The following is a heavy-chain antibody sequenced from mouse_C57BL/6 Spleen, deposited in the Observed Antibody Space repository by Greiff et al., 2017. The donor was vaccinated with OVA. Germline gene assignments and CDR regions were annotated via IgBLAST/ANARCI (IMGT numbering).Heavy chain of an antibody. J-gene: IGHJ2*01. V-gene: IGHV1-80*01. D-gene: IGHD4-1*01. CDR3: ARGGGNWAYFDY. Sequence: VQLVESGAELVKPGASVKISCKASGYAFSSYWMNWVKQRPGKGLEWIGQIYPGDGDTNYNGKFKGKATLTADKSSSTAYMQLSSLTSEDSAVYFCARGGGNWAYFDYWGQGTTLTVSS. CDR1: GYAFSSYW. CDR2: IYPGDGDT.